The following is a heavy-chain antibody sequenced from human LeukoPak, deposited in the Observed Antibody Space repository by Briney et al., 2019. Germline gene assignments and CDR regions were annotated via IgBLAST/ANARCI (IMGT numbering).Heavy chain of an antibody. J-gene: IGHJ4*02. V-gene: IGHV3-48*01. CDR1: GFTFSSYS. CDR3: ARETIPYCGGDCYSFDY. CDR2: ITASGTAM. Sequence: GGSLRLSCAASGFTFSSYSMNWVRQAPGKGLEWVSHITASGTAMFYADSVKGRFTISRDNSKNTLYLQMNSLRAEDTAVYYCARETIPYCGGDCYSFDYWGQGTLVTVSS. D-gene: IGHD2-21*02.